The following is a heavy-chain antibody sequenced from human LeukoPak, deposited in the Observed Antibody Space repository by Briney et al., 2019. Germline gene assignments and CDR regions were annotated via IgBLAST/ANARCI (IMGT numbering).Heavy chain of an antibody. J-gene: IGHJ4*02. Sequence: GGSLRLSCAAAGFTFSSYAMSWVRQAPGKGLEWASHISASGRTTDYADSVKGRFTISRDSSKNTVYLQMNSLRAEDTAVYYCAKLCSGGSCYWNYWGQGTLVTVSS. CDR2: ISASGRTT. CDR1: GFTFSSYA. D-gene: IGHD2-15*01. V-gene: IGHV3-23*01. CDR3: AKLCSGGSCYWNY.